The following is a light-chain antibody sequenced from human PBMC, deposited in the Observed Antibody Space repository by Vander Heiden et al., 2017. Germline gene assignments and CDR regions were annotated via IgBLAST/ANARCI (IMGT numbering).Light chain of an antibody. J-gene: IGLJ1*01. CDR1: SSNIGSNT. CDR2: TKN. V-gene: IGLV1-44*01. CDR3: AAWDDSLNGHYV. Sequence: QSVLTQPPSASGTPGQRVTISCSGSSSNIGSNTVNWYQQLPGTAPKLLIYTKNQRPSGVPDRFSGSKSGTSAALAISGLQSEDEADYYCAAWDDSLNGHYVFGTGTKVTVL.